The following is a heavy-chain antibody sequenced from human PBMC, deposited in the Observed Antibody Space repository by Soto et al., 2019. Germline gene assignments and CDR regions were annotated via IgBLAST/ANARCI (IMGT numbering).Heavy chain of an antibody. CDR3: GRDIPVVPAASYYYYYGMDV. CDR2: ISSSSYI. Sequence: PGGSLRLSCAASGFTFSSYSMNWVRQAPGKGLEWVSSISSSSYIYYADSVKGRFTISRDNAKNSLYLQMNSLRAEDTAVYYCGRDIPVVPAASYYYYYGMDVWGQGTMVTVSS. CDR1: GFTFSSYS. D-gene: IGHD2-2*01. V-gene: IGHV3-21*01. J-gene: IGHJ6*02.